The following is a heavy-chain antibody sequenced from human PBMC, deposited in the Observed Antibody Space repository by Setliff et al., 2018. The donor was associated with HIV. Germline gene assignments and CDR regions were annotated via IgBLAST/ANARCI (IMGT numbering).Heavy chain of an antibody. CDR2: MNPNSSNS. D-gene: IGHD2-21*01. Sequence: ASVKVSCKTSGYTFINYDINWVRQATGQGLEWLGWMNPNSSNSGYAQNFQGRVTMTLDTSISTAYMELSSLTSEDTAVYYCTRGRHSQTAGAIKFAFWGQGSLVTVSS. J-gene: IGHJ5*01. CDR1: GYTFINYD. CDR3: TRGRHSQTAGAIKFAF. V-gene: IGHV1-8*02.